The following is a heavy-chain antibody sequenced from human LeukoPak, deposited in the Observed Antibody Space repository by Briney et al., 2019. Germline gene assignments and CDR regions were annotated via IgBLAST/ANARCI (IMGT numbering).Heavy chain of an antibody. CDR3: ANGAGIASYFDS. D-gene: IGHD6-13*01. CDR2: ISGSGGST. V-gene: IGHV3-23*01. CDR1: GFTFSSYA. J-gene: IGHJ4*02. Sequence: GGSLRLSRAASGFTFSSYAMSWVRQAPGKGLEWVSAISGSGGSTYYADSVKGRFTISRDNSKNMLYLQMNSLRAEDTAVYYCANGAGIASYFDSWGQGTLVTVSS.